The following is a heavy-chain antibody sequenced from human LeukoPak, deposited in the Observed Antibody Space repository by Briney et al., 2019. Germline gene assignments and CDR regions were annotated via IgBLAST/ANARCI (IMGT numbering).Heavy chain of an antibody. CDR2: IYPVDSDI. D-gene: IGHD4-17*01. Sequence: LGESLKFSCKASGYSFTFTKNWIGWVRQVPGKGLEWMGIIYPVDSDIRYNPSFQGQVTISVDKSISTTYLQWSSLKASDTAIYYCARHLATVTASRQYYYYGMDVWGQGTTVTVSS. CDR3: ARHLATVTASRQYYYYGMDV. V-gene: IGHV5-51*01. CDR1: GYSFTFTKNW. J-gene: IGHJ6*02.